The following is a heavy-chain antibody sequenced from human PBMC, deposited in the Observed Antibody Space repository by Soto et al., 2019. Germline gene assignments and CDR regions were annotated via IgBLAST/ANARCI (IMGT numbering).Heavy chain of an antibody. CDR2: IYYSGST. Sequence: SETLSLTCTVSGGSISSGDYYWSWIRQPPGKGLEWIGYIYYSGSTYYNPSLKSRVTISVDTSKNQFSLKLSSVTAADTAVYYCARGSGYRNYYFDSWGQGTLVTV. V-gene: IGHV4-30-4*01. J-gene: IGHJ4*02. CDR3: ARGSGYRNYYFDS. D-gene: IGHD3-3*01. CDR1: GGSISSGDYY.